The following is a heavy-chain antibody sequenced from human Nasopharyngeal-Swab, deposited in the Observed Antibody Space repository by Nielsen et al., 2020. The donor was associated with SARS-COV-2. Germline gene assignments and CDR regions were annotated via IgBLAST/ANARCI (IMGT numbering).Heavy chain of an antibody. CDR2: IHYTGNT. CDR1: GGSISSGGYF. CDR3: AREVIEQAVSDAFDF. J-gene: IGHJ3*01. D-gene: IGHD3-16*02. Sequence: SETLSLTCTVSGGSISSGGYFWSWIRQHPGKGLEWIGYIHYTGNTYYNPSLESRLTISLDTSQNQFSLRLSSVTVADTAVYYCAREVIEQAVSDAFDFWGQGTMVTVSS. V-gene: IGHV4-31*03.